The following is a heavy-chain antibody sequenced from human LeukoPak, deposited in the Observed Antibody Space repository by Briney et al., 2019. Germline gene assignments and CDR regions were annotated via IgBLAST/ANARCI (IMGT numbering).Heavy chain of an antibody. CDR3: ARGYCSGGSCYAFDI. CDR2: IKQDGSEK. V-gene: IGHV3-7*04. CDR1: EFTFSNYW. D-gene: IGHD2-15*01. J-gene: IGHJ3*02. Sequence: GGSLRLSCAASEFTFSNYWMSWVRQAPGKGLEWVANIKQDGSEKYYLDSVKGRFTISRDNAKQSLYPQMNSLRAEDTAVYYCARGYCSGGSCYAFDIWGQGTMVTVSS.